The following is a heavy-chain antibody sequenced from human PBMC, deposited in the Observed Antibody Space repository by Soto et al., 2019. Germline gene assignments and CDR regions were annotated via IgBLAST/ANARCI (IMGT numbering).Heavy chain of an antibody. Sequence: GSVKVSCKASGYSISAYYIHWVPQAPGQGLEWMGWIDPKNGGTVSAQKFQGRLTMTRDTSISTVYMDLSGLTSDDTALYYCGRDDYGIFPYWGQGSLVTVSS. D-gene: IGHD3-10*01. CDR2: IDPKNGGT. CDR3: GRDDYGIFPY. J-gene: IGHJ4*02. CDR1: GYSISAYY. V-gene: IGHV1-2*02.